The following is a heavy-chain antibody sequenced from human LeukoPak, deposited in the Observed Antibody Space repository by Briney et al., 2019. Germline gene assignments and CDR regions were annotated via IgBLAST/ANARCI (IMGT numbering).Heavy chain of an antibody. J-gene: IGHJ4*02. V-gene: IGHV3-69-1*01. D-gene: IGHD3-3*01. CDR3: AKDHYWSIDY. CDR1: GFSLKTYN. Sequence: GGSLRLSCAASGFSLKTYNMNWVRQAPGKGLEWVSSMTSSRYIYYADSVKGRFTISRDIAKNTLYLQMNSLRAEDTGVYYCAKDHYWSIDYWGRGTLVTVSS. CDR2: MTSSRYI.